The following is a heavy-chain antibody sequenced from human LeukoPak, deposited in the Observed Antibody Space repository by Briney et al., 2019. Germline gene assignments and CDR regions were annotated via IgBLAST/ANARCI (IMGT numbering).Heavy chain of an antibody. CDR3: AGGGAAMVHWYFDL. Sequence: SETLSLTCTVSGGSISSYYWSWIRQPPGKGLEWIGYIYYSGSTNYNPSLKSRVTISVDTSKNQFSLKLSSVTAADTAVYYCAGGGAAMVHWYFDLWGRGTLVTVSS. CDR2: IYYSGST. V-gene: IGHV4-59*08. D-gene: IGHD5-18*01. J-gene: IGHJ2*01. CDR1: GGSISSYY.